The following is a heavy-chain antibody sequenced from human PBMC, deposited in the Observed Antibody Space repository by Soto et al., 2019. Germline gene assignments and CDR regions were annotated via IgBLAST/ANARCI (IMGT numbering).Heavy chain of an antibody. CDR3: AREKDLDY. CDR2: IWYDGSNK. Sequence: HPGGSLRLSCAASGFSFSTYGMHWVRQAPGKGLEWVAVIWYDGSNKYYADSVKGRFTISRDNSKNTLYLQMNSLRAEDTAVYYCAREKDLDYWGQGTLVTVSS. CDR1: GFSFSTYG. J-gene: IGHJ4*02. V-gene: IGHV3-33*08.